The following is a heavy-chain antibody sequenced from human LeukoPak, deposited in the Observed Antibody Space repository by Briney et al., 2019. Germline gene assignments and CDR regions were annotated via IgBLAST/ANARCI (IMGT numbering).Heavy chain of an antibody. Sequence: GGFLRLSCAASGFTFSSHGMNWVRQAPGKGLEWVSGISPSGGITYYTDSVKGRFTISRDNSKNTQSLQMNSLRAEDTAVYYCAKDDDWGRYKHWGQGTLVTVSS. CDR2: ISPSGGIT. CDR1: GFTFSSHG. V-gene: IGHV3-23*01. J-gene: IGHJ1*01. CDR3: AKDDDWGRYKH. D-gene: IGHD3-16*01.